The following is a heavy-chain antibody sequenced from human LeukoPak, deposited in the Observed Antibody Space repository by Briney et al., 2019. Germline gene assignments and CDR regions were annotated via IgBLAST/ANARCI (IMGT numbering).Heavy chain of an antibody. V-gene: IGHV3-33*01. CDR1: GFTFSSYG. J-gene: IGHJ6*02. CDR2: IWYDGSNK. CDR3: ARDRTRMDV. Sequence: GRSLRLSCAASGFTFSSYGMHWVRQAPGKGLEWVAVIWYDGSNKYYADSVKGRFTISRDDSKNTLYLQMNSLRAEDTAVYYCARDRTRMDVWGQGTTVTVSS.